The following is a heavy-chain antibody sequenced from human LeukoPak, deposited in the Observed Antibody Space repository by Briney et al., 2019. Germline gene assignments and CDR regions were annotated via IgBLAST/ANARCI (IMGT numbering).Heavy chain of an antibody. D-gene: IGHD2-21*01. CDR3: ARDHGDSDY. Sequence: GGSLRLSCAASGFTVSSNSMSWVRQAPGKGLEWVASIRSSGLYMYFADSVRGRFTISRDNAKNLLYLQMNNLRVEDTALYYCARDHGDSDYWGQGTLVTVSS. CDR1: GFTVSSNS. CDR2: IRSSGLYM. V-gene: IGHV3-21*06. J-gene: IGHJ4*02.